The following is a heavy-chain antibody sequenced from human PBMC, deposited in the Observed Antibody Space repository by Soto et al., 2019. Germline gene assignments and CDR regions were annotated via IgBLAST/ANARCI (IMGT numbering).Heavy chain of an antibody. Sequence: QVQLVQSGAEVKKPEASVKVSCKVSGYTLTELSMHWVRQAPGKGLEWMGGFDPEDGETIYAQKFQGRVTMTEDTSTDTAYMELSSLRSEDTAVYYCATAHRRGGYDPTWNDYWGQGTLVTVSS. CDR3: ATAHRRGGYDPTWNDY. V-gene: IGHV1-24*01. J-gene: IGHJ4*02. CDR2: FDPEDGET. D-gene: IGHD5-12*01. CDR1: GYTLTELS.